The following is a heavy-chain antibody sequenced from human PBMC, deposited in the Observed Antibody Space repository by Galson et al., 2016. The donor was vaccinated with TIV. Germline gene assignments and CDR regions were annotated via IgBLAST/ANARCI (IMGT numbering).Heavy chain of an antibody. Sequence: SVKVSCKASGGTFNNFAFNWVRQAPGQGLEWMGGILPVSRTSNYAQKFQDRVTFTTDESTNTAYMELNGLRSDDTAVYYCARDVPCGGSCYFFDNRGQGTPVTVSA. V-gene: IGHV1-69*05. CDR2: ILPVSRTS. CDR1: GGTFNNFA. D-gene: IGHD2-21*02. J-gene: IGHJ4*02. CDR3: ARDVPCGGSCYFFDN.